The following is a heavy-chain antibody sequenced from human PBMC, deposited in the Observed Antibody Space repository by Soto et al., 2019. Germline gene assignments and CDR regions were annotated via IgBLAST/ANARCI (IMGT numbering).Heavy chain of an antibody. CDR3: ARDRTSVDFWSGYGYYYGMDV. J-gene: IGHJ6*02. Sequence: PGGSLRLSCAASGFTFSSYWMHWVRQAPGKGLVWVSRINSDGSSTSYADSVKGRFTISRDNAKNTLYLQMNSLRAEDTAVYYCARDRTSVDFWSGYGYYYGMDVWGQGTTCTVAS. V-gene: IGHV3-74*01. CDR2: INSDGSST. CDR1: GFTFSSYW. D-gene: IGHD3-3*01.